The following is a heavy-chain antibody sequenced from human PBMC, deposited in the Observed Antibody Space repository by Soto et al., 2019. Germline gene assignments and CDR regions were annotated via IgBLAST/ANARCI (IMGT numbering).Heavy chain of an antibody. CDR1: GGSISSSSYY. D-gene: IGHD1-1*01. CDR3: ARVERGTATTVVDAFDI. J-gene: IGHJ3*02. V-gene: IGHV4-39*01. Sequence: SETLSLTCTVSGGSISSSSYYWGWIRQPPGKGLEWIGSIYYSGSTYYNPSLKSRVTISVDTSKNQFSLKLSSVTAADTALYYCARVERGTATTVVDAFDIWGPGTMVTVSS. CDR2: IYYSGST.